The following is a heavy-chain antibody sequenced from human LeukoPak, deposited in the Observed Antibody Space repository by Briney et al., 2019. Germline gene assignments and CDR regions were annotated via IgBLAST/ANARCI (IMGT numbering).Heavy chain of an antibody. CDR1: GGSFSGYY. CDR3: ARGGLVRGVITRFGFFDY. CDR2: INHSGST. J-gene: IGHJ4*02. V-gene: IGHV4-34*01. D-gene: IGHD3-10*01. Sequence: SETLSPTCAVYGGSFSGYYWSWIRQPPGKGLEWIGEINHSGSTNYNPSLKSRVTISVDTSKNQFSLKLSSVTAADTAVYYCARGGLVRGVITRFGFFDYWGQGTLVTVSS.